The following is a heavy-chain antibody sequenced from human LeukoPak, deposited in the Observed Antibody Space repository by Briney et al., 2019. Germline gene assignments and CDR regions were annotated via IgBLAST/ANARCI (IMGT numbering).Heavy chain of an antibody. D-gene: IGHD6-19*01. CDR1: GFTFSSYS. J-gene: IGHJ6*03. CDR3: ARRVTEQWLVRAHYYYYMDV. V-gene: IGHV3-48*01. Sequence: PGGSLRLSCAASGFTFSSYSMNWVRQAPGKGLEWVSYISSSSSTIYYADSVKGRFTISRDNAKNSLYLQMNSLRAEDTAVYYCARRVTEQWLVRAHYYYYMDVWGKGTTVTVSS. CDR2: ISSSSSTI.